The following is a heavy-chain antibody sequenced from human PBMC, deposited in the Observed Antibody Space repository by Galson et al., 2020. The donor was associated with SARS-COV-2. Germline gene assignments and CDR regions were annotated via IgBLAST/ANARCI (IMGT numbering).Heavy chain of an antibody. J-gene: IGHJ6*02. D-gene: IGHD3-10*01. CDR1: GFTFSSYS. CDR3: ASPMGPDYYYYYYGMDV. Sequence: KIGESLKISCAASGFTFSSYSMNWVRQAPGKGLEWVSSISSSSSYIYYADSVKGRFTISRDNAKNSLYLQMNSLRSEDTAVYYCASPMGPDYYYYYYGMDVWVQGTTVTVSS. CDR2: ISSSSSYI. V-gene: IGHV3-21*01.